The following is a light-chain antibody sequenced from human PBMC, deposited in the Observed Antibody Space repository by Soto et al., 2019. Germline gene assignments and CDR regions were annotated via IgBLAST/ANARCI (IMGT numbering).Light chain of an antibody. Sequence: DIQLTHAPSFLSSSVGDRVTISCRASQGISTYLAWYQQKPGKAPNLLIYAASTLQSGVPSRFSGSGSGTEFTLTISSLQPEDFATYYCQQLNTYPYTFGQGTELEIK. CDR3: QQLNTYPYT. J-gene: IGKJ2*01. CDR1: QGISTY. V-gene: IGKV1-9*01. CDR2: AAS.